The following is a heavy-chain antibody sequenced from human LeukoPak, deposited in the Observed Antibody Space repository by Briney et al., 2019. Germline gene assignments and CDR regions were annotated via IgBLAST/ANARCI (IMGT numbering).Heavy chain of an antibody. CDR3: AVGGYYDSSGPLDY. CDR2: INPNSGGT. J-gene: IGHJ4*02. V-gene: IGHV1-2*02. D-gene: IGHD3-22*01. Sequence: ASVKVSCKASGYTFTGYYMHWVRQAPGQGLEWMGWINPNSGGTNYAQKFQGRVTMTTDTSTSTAYMELRSLRSDDTAVYYCAVGGYYDSSGPLDYWGQGTLVTVSS. CDR1: GYTFTGYY.